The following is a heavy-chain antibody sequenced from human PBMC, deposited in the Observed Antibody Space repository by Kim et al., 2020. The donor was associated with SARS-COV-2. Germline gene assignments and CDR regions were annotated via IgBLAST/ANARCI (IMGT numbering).Heavy chain of an antibody. CDR2: T. Sequence: TNYNPSLKSRVTISVDTSKNQFSLKLSSVTAADTAVYYCARMEGSGTFDYWGQGTLVTVSS. J-gene: IGHJ4*02. CDR3: ARMEGSGTFDY. D-gene: IGHD3-10*01. V-gene: IGHV4-59*01.